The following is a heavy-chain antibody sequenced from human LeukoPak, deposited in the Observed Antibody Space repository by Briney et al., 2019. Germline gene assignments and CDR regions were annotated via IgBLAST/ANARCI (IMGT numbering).Heavy chain of an antibody. CDR3: ARGIEVTSIGEDFDY. D-gene: IGHD6-19*01. J-gene: IGHJ4*02. Sequence: ASVKVSCKASVDTFTDYYMHWVRQAPGQGREWIGCINPNSGGTNYAQKFQGRGTMHRDQSIKQGYMDLSSLRYDDTAVYSCARGIEVTSIGEDFDYWGQGTLVTVSS. CDR1: VDTFTDYY. V-gene: IGHV1-2*02. CDR2: INPNSGGT.